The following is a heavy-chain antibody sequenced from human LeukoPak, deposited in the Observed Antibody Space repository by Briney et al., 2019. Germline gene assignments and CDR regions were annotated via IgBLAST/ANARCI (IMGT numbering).Heavy chain of an antibody. CDR3: ARDRGAYCGGDCYLGFDY. V-gene: IGHV3-21*01. CDR2: IAGSSGYI. J-gene: IGHJ4*01. D-gene: IGHD2-21*02. CDR1: GFTFSSYT. Sequence: GGSLRLSCAASGFTFSSYTMNWVREAPGKGLEWVSSIAGSSGYISYADSVKGRFTISRDNAKKSLYLQMTSLTAEDTAVYYCARDRGAYCGGDCYLGFDYWGRGTLVTVSS.